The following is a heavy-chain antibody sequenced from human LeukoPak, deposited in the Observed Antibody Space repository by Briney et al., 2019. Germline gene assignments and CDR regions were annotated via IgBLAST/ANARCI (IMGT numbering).Heavy chain of an antibody. CDR3: ARDEASTVNAFDY. D-gene: IGHD4-11*01. J-gene: IGHJ4*02. Sequence: PSETLSLTCTVSGGSISSGGYYWSWIRQHPGKGLEWIGYIYCSGSTYYNPSLKSRVTISVDTSKNQFSLKLSSVTAADTAVYYCARDEASTVNAFDYWGQGTLVTVSS. CDR2: IYCSGST. V-gene: IGHV4-31*03. CDR1: GGSISSGGYY.